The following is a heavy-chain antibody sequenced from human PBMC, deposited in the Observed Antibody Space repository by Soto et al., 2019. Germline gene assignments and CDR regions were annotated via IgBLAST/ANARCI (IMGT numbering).Heavy chain of an antibody. CDR3: VKVTDPYCGGDYYTALDY. CDR2: ISSNGDST. D-gene: IGHD2-21*02. Sequence: TGGSLRLSCSASGFTFSSYAMHWVRQAPGKGLEYVSAISSNGDSTYYADSVKGRFTISRDNSKNSLYLQMSSLRAEDTAVYYCVKVTDPYCGGDYYTALDYWGQGTLVTVSA. V-gene: IGHV3-64D*06. J-gene: IGHJ4*02. CDR1: GFTFSSYA.